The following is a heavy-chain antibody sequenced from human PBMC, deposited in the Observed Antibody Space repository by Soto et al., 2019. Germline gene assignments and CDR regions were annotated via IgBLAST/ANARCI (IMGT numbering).Heavy chain of an antibody. CDR1: SGSISSSSYY. V-gene: IGHV4-39*01. CDR3: ARRGSSSWYGY. D-gene: IGHD6-13*01. CDR2: IYYSGST. Sequence: SETLSLTCNGSSGSISSSSYYWGWIRQPPGKGLEWIGSIYYSGSTYYNPSLKSRVTISVDTSKNQFSLKLSSVTAADTAVYYCARRGSSSWYGYWGQGTLVTVS. J-gene: IGHJ4*02.